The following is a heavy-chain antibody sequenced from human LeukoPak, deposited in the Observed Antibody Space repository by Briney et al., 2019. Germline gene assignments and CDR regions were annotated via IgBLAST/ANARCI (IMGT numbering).Heavy chain of an antibody. Sequence: GGSLRLSCAASGFTFSSYWMHWVRQAPGKGLVWVSRVNSDGSTTNYADSVKGRFTISRDNAKNTVYLQMNSLRAEDTAVYYCATNFDWLAYWGQGTLVTVSS. V-gene: IGHV3-74*01. J-gene: IGHJ4*02. CDR3: ATNFDWLAY. CDR2: VNSDGSTT. D-gene: IGHD3-9*01. CDR1: GFTFSSYW.